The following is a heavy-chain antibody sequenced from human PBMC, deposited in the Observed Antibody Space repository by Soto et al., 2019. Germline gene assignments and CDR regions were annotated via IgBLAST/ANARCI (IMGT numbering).Heavy chain of an antibody. Sequence: QVQLVQSGAEVKKPGASVKVSCKASGYTFSSYGIIWVRQAPGQGLEWMGWISAFNGDTNSARELQGRVTMTTDTSTNTAYMEQRSLRSDDTAGYYCARDRGDGGLGDVDIWGQGTMVTVSS. D-gene: IGHD3-16*01. CDR3: ARDRGDGGLGDVDI. CDR1: GYTFSSYG. CDR2: ISAFNGDT. V-gene: IGHV1-18*01. J-gene: IGHJ3*02.